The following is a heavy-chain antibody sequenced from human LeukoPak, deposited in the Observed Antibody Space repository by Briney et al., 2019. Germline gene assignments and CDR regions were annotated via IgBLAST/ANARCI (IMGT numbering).Heavy chain of an antibody. CDR1: GGTFSSYA. CDR3: ASQHCGGDCYSEFDY. V-gene: IGHV1-69*05. D-gene: IGHD2-21*02. CDR2: IILIFGTA. Sequence: AVKVSCKASGGTFSSYAISWVGQAPGQGGEGMGRIILIFGTANYAQNFHVRVTIPTAESTSTPYMALSSLRSEDTAVYYCASQHCGGDCYSEFDYGGQGTLAPVS. J-gene: IGHJ4*02.